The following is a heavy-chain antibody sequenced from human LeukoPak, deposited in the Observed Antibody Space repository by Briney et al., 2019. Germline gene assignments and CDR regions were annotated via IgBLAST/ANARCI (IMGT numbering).Heavy chain of an antibody. V-gene: IGHV3-30-3*01. D-gene: IGHD5-18*01. Sequence: PGGSLRLSCAASGFTFSSYAMHWVRQAPGKGLEWVAVISYDGSNKYYADSVRGRFTISRDNSKNTLYLQMNSLRAEGTAVYYCARALVDTAMVDYWGQGTLVTVSS. CDR3: ARALVDTAMVDY. CDR1: GFTFSSYA. J-gene: IGHJ4*02. CDR2: ISYDGSNK.